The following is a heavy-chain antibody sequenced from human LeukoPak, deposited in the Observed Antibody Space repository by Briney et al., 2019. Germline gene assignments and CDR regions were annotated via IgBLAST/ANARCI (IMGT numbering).Heavy chain of an antibody. J-gene: IGHJ5*02. Sequence: PSETLSLTCAVYGGSFSGYYWSWIRQPPGNGLEWIGEINHSGSTNYNPSLKSRVTISVDTSKNQFSLKLSSVTAADTAVYYCASHTVYIAAAGTWFDPWGQGTLVTVSS. CDR3: ASHTVYIAAAGTWFDP. V-gene: IGHV4-34*01. CDR1: GGSFSGYY. CDR2: INHSGST. D-gene: IGHD6-13*01.